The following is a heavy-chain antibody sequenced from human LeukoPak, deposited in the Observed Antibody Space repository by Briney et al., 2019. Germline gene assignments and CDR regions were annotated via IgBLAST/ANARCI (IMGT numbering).Heavy chain of an antibody. CDR2: IYYSGST. CDR3: ARGDSSGDYFDY. D-gene: IGHD3-22*01. V-gene: IGHV4-39*07. CDR1: GGSISSSSYY. J-gene: IGHJ4*02. Sequence: SETLSLTCTVSGGSISSSSYYWCWIRQPPGKGLEWIGSIYYSGSTYYNPSLKSRVTISVDTSKNQFSLKLSSVTAADTAVYYCARGDSSGDYFDYWGQGTLVTVSS.